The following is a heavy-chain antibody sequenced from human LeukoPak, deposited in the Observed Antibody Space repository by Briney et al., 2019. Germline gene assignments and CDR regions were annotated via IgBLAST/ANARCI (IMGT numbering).Heavy chain of an antibody. D-gene: IGHD3-10*01. CDR3: TKTYITIVRGVTLTHGFLFDY. V-gene: IGHV3-23*01. CDR1: GFTFSSYA. CDR2: ISGSGGST. Sequence: GGSLRLSCAASGFTFSSYAMSWVRQAPGKGLEWVSAISGSGGSTYYADSVKGRFTISRDNSGNTLYLQMNTLRAEDTAVYYCTKTYITIVRGVTLTHGFLFDYWGQGTLVSVSS. J-gene: IGHJ4*02.